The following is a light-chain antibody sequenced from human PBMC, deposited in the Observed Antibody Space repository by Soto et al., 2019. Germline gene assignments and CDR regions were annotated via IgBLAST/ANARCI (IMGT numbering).Light chain of an antibody. Sequence: QSVLTQPPSASGTPGQRVTISCSGSNSNVGSNSVNWYQQLPGMAPKLLLYSDNQRPSGVPDRFSGSKSGSSASLAISGLQPEDEADYHCSTWDDNLSTWLFGGGTKVTVL. CDR1: NSNVGSNS. V-gene: IGLV1-44*01. CDR3: STWDDNLSTWL. CDR2: SDN. J-gene: IGLJ3*02.